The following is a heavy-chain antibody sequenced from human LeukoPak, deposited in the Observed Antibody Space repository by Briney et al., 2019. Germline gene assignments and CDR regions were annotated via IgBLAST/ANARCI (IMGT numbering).Heavy chain of an antibody. V-gene: IGHV4-59*01. CDR3: ARDGDGDYRYYYYYMDV. D-gene: IGHD4-17*01. CDR2: IYYSGST. J-gene: IGHJ6*03. Sequence: SETPPLTCTVSGGSISSYYWSWIRQPPGKGLEWIGYIYYSGSTNYNPSLKSRVTISVDTSKNQFSLKLSSVTAADTAVYYCARDGDGDYRYYYYYMDVWGKGTTVTVSS. CDR1: GGSISSYY.